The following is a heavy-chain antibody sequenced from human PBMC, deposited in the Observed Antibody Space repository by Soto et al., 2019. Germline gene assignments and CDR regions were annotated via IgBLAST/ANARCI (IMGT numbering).Heavy chain of an antibody. D-gene: IGHD4-4*01. Sequence: PXGSLILSCLAAGFTFSNHAMSWVRQAPGRGLEWVSGISGSGSTFYADSVKGRLTISRDNSKNTLYLQMNSLRAEDTAVYYCAKGGAATTTNYFFYAMAVWGQGTTVTVSS. CDR2: ISGSGST. CDR1: GFTFSNHA. J-gene: IGHJ6*02. CDR3: AKGGAATTTNYFFYAMAV. V-gene: IGHV3-23*01.